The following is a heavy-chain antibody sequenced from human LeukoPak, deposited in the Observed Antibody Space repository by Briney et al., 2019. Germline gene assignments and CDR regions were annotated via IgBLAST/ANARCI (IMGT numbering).Heavy chain of an antibody. CDR3: AKDSHWILFDD. J-gene: IGHJ4*02. D-gene: IGHD2-2*03. V-gene: IGHV1-18*01. Sequence: ASVKVSCKASGYTFTSYGISWVRQAPGQGLEWLGWISTYNGNTHYAQKLQGRVTMTTDTSTTTAYMELRSLRSDDTAVYYCAKDSHWILFDDWGQGTLVTVSS. CDR2: ISTYNGNT. CDR1: GYTFTSYG.